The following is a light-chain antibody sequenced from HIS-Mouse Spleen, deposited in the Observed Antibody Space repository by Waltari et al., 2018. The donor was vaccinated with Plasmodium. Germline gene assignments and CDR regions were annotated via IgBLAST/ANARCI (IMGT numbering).Light chain of an antibody. CDR1: SSDVGGYNS. CDR3: SSYTSSSTLV. Sequence: QSALTQPASVSGSPGQSITISCTGTSSDVGGYNSVSWYQQHPGKAPKLMIYDVSNRPSGVPNLFSGSKSGNTASLTISGLQAEDEADYYCSSYTSSSTLVFGGGTKLTVL. J-gene: IGLJ2*01. CDR2: DVS. V-gene: IGLV2-14*03.